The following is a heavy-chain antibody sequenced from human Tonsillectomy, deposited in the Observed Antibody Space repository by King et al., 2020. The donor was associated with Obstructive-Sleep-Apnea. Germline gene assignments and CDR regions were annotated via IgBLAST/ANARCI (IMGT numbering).Heavy chain of an antibody. D-gene: IGHD6-13*01. J-gene: IGHJ1*01. Sequence: VQLVESGGGLVQPGRSLRLSCAASGFTIGDYAMHWVRQAPGKGPEWVSGISWNSGNIGYADSVKGRFTISRDNAKNSLYLQMNSLRAEDTALYYCAEGGTAAGYLWWGFQHWGQGTLVTVSS. CDR3: AEGGTAAGYLWWGFQH. V-gene: IGHV3-9*01. CDR2: ISWNSGNI. CDR1: GFTIGDYA.